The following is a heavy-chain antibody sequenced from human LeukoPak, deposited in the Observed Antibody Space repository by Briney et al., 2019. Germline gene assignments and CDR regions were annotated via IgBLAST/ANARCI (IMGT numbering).Heavy chain of an antibody. D-gene: IGHD6-13*01. J-gene: IGHJ4*02. CDR1: GGTFSSYA. CDR3: ARARSGIAAAASFSPFDY. Sequence: SVKVSCKASGGTFSSYAISWVRQAPGQGLEWMGGIIPIFGTANYAQKFQGRVTITADESTSTAYMELSSLGSEDTAVYYCARARSGIAAAASFSPFDYWGQGTLVTVSS. CDR2: IIPIFGTA. V-gene: IGHV1-69*01.